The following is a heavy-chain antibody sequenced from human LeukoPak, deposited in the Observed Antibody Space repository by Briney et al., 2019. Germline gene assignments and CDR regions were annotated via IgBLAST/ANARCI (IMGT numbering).Heavy chain of an antibody. CDR2: IYTSGST. D-gene: IGHD1-26*01. J-gene: IGHJ6*03. CDR1: GGSISSYY. V-gene: IGHV4-4*09. CDR3: ARQVVGATPDYYYYYYMDV. Sequence: SETLSFTCTVSGGSISSYYWSWIRQPPGKGLEWIGYIYTSGSTNYNPSLKSRVTISVDTSKNQFSLKLSSVTAADTAVYYCARQVVGATPDYYYYYYMDVWGKGTTVTVSS.